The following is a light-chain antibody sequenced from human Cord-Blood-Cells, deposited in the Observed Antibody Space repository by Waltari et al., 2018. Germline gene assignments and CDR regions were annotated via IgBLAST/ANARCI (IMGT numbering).Light chain of an antibody. Sequence: QSALTPPASVSGSPGQAITISCTGSSSAVGGSNYVSWYQQHPGKATKLMIYEVSNRPSGVSNRFSGSKSGNTASLTISGIQAEDEADYYCSSYKSSSTWVFGGGTKLTVL. CDR3: SSYKSSSTWV. CDR2: EVS. J-gene: IGLJ3*02. V-gene: IGLV2-14*01. CDR1: SSAVGGSNY.